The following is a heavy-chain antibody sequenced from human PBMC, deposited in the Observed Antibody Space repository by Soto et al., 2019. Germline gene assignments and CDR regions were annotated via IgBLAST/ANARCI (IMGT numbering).Heavy chain of an antibody. V-gene: IGHV1-69*06. CDR3: ARQYYYDSSGPFDY. J-gene: IGHJ4*02. D-gene: IGHD3-22*01. CDR2: IIPIFGTA. CDR1: GGTFSSYA. Sequence: QVQLVQSGAEVKKPGSSVKVSSKASGGTFSSYAISWVRQAPGQGLEWMGGIIPIFGTANYAQKFQGRVTITADKSTSTAYMKLSSLRSEDTAVYYCARQYYYDSSGPFDYWGQGTLVTVSS.